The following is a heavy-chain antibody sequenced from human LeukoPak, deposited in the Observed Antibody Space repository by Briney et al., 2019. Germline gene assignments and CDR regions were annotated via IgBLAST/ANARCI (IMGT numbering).Heavy chain of an antibody. Sequence: GGSLRLSCAASGFTVSSNYMSWVRQAPGKGLKWVSVIYSGGSTYYADSVKGRFTISRDNSKNTLYPQMNSLRAEDTAVYYCARADFWSGYYYYWGQGTLVTVSS. V-gene: IGHV3-66*02. CDR2: IYSGGST. CDR1: GFTVSSNY. J-gene: IGHJ4*02. D-gene: IGHD3-3*01. CDR3: ARADFWSGYYYY.